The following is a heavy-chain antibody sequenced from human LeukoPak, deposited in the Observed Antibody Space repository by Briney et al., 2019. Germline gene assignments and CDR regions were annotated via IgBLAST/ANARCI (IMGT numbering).Heavy chain of an antibody. D-gene: IGHD3/OR15-3a*01. CDR3: ARQTGSGLFILP. J-gene: IGHJ4*02. CDR2: IYSSGST. CDR1: GGSISSGSYY. Sequence: SQTLSLTCTVSGGSISSGSYYWSWIRQPAGKGLEWIGRIYSSGSTNYNPSLKSRVTISLDTSKNQFSLKLSSVTAADTAVYYCARQTGSGLFILPGGQGTLVTVSS. V-gene: IGHV4-61*02.